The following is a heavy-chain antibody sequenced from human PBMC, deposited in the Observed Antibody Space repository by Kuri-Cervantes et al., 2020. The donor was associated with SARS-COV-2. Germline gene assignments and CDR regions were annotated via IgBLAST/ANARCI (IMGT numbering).Heavy chain of an antibody. CDR2: IDWDDDK. V-gene: IGHV2-70*11. D-gene: IGHD4-11*01. CDR3: ARIQATTVIADY. J-gene: IGHJ4*02. CDR1: GFSLNTSGMC. Sequence: SGPTLVKPTQTLTLTCTFSGFSLNTSGMCVSWIRQPPGKALERLARIDWDDDKYYNTFLQTRLSIAKDTSKNQVVLTMTNMDPVDTATYYCARIQATTVIADYWGQGTLVTVSS.